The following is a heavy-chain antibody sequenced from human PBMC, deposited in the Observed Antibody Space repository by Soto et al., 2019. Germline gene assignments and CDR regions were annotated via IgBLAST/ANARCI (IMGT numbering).Heavy chain of an antibody. CDR2: IWYDGSNK. J-gene: IGHJ6*02. Sequence: VGSLRLSCAASGFTFSSYGMHWVRQAPGKGLEWVAVIWYDGSNKYYADSVKGRFTISRDNSKNTLYLQMNSLRAEDTAVYYCARDFPADDLWSGYYRNYYYGMDVWGQGTTVTVSS. D-gene: IGHD3-3*01. CDR1: GFTFSSYG. V-gene: IGHV3-33*01. CDR3: ARDFPADDLWSGYYRNYYYGMDV.